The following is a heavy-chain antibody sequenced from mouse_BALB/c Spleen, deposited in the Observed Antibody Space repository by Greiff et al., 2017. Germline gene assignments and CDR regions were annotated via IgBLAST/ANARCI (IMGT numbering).Heavy chain of an antibody. CDR2: INPSNGGT. CDR3: TREDDYGYVYYFDY. CDR1: GYTFTSYY. V-gene: IGHV1S81*02. D-gene: IGHD1-2*01. Sequence: QVQLQQSGAELVKPGASVKLSCKASGYTFTSYYMYWVKQRPGQGLEWIGGINPSNGGTNFNEKFKSKATLTVDKSSSTAYMQLSSLTSEDSAVYYCTREDDYGYVYYFDYWGQGTTLTVSS. J-gene: IGHJ2*01.